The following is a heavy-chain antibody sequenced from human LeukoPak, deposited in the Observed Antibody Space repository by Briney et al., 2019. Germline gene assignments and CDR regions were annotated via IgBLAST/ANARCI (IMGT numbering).Heavy chain of an antibody. V-gene: IGHV5-51*01. CDR2: IYPGDSDT. Sequence: GESLKISCKGSGFSFNTYWIGWVRQMHGKGLELMGIIYPGDSDTRYSPSFQGQVTISVDKSISTAYLQWSSLKASDTAMYYCARLMGKEQWLVPFDYWGQGTLVTVSS. D-gene: IGHD6-19*01. J-gene: IGHJ4*02. CDR3: ARLMGKEQWLVPFDY. CDR1: GFSFNTYW.